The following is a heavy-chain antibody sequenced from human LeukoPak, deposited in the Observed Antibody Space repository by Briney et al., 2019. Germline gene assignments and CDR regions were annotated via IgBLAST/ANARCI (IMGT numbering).Heavy chain of an antibody. V-gene: IGHV1-2*02. CDR3: ARDLEMATILFDY. CDR2: INPNSGGT. Sequence: GASVKVSCKASGYTFTSYYMHWVRQAPGQGLEWMGWINPNSGGTNYAQKFQGRVTMTRDTSISTAYMELSRLRSDDTAVYYCARDLEMATILFDYWGQGTLVTVSS. J-gene: IGHJ4*02. CDR1: GYTFTSYY. D-gene: IGHD5-24*01.